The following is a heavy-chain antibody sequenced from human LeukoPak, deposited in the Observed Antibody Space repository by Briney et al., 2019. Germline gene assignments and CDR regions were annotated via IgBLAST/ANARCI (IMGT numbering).Heavy chain of an antibody. CDR2: ISGSGGST. J-gene: IGHJ6*02. CDR1: GFTFSSYA. D-gene: IGHD6-13*01. V-gene: IGHV3-23*01. CDR3: AKDNIAAAGSRRYYYYYYGMDV. Sequence: PGGSLRLSCAASGFTFSSYAMSWVRQAPGKGLEWVSAISGSGGSTYYADSVKGRFTISRDNSKNTLYLQMNSLRAEDTAVYYCAKDNIAAAGSRRYYYYYYGMDVWGQGTTVTVSS.